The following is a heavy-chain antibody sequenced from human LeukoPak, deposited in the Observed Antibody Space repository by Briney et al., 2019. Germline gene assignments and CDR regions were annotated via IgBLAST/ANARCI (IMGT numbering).Heavy chain of an antibody. CDR1: GYTFTGYY. CDR2: INPNSGGT. J-gene: IGHJ4*02. Sequence: ASLKVSCKASGYTFTGYYMHWVRQAPGQGLEWMGWINPNSGGTNYAQTFQGSVTLTMDTSISTAYMELSRLRLDNTAVYYCVRAASSGSSWGQGTLVTVSS. D-gene: IGHD3-22*01. V-gene: IGHV1-2*02. CDR3: VRAASSGSS.